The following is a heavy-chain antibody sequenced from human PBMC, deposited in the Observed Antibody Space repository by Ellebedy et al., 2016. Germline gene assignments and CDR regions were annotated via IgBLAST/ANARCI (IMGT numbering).Heavy chain of an antibody. CDR2: IYYSGST. CDR3: ARAVGDGYDLDY. CDR1: GGSISSYY. J-gene: IGHJ4*02. Sequence: SETLSLXXTVSGGSISSYYWSWIRQPPGKGLEWIGYIYYSGSTNYNTSLKSRVTISVDTSKNQFSLKLSSVTAADTAVYYCARAVGDGYDLDYWGQGTLVTVSS. V-gene: IGHV4-59*01. D-gene: IGHD5-12*01.